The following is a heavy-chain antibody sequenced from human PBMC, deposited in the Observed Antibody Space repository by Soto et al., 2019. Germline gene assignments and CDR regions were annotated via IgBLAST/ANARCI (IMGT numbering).Heavy chain of an antibody. CDR3: ATGVIWIGYFTVDS. CDR1: GGSFCNSA. Sequence: QVQLVQSGAEVKKPGSSVKVSCKASGGSFCNSAINWVRQTPGQGLEWLGGFIPVYRTLNYAQKFQGRVTITADESTGTAYMTLSSLASDDTAVYYCATGVIWIGYFTVDSWGQGTRVTVSS. D-gene: IGHD3-3*01. CDR2: FIPVYRTL. V-gene: IGHV1-69*01. J-gene: IGHJ4*02.